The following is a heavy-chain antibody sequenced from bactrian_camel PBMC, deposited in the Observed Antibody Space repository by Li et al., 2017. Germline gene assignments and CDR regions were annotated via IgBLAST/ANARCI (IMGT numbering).Heavy chain of an antibody. CDR3: VRGDGGVWYDPC. J-gene: IGHJ4*01. V-gene: IGHV3S63*01. D-gene: IGHD6*01. CDR2: ISSNGRT. Sequence: VQLVESGGGSVQSGGSLRLSRAASGFTVDDSDMGWYRQAPGNECKLVSTISSNGRTYYADSVKGRFTISQDNAKNAVYLLMNSQKSEDTAVYHCVRGDGGVWYDPCRGQGTQVTVS. CDR1: GFTVDDSD.